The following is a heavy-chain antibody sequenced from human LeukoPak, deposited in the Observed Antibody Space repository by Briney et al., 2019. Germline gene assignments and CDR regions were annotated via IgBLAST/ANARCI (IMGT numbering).Heavy chain of an antibody. D-gene: IGHD3-10*01. V-gene: IGHV1-3*01. CDR2: INASNGNT. CDR1: GYTFTSYD. J-gene: IGHJ4*02. Sequence: ASVKVSCKASGYTFTSYDINWVRHAPGERLEWMGWINASNGNTNYSQKFQGRLTITRDTSANTAYMELSSLRSEDTAVYYCAKDSLWFGEFDYWGQGTLVTVSS. CDR3: AKDSLWFGEFDY.